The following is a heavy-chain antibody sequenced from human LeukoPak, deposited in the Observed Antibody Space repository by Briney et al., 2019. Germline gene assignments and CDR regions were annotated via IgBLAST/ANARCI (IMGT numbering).Heavy chain of an antibody. CDR3: ARERNPGEYYYYMDV. CDR1: GYTFTGYY. D-gene: IGHD3-10*01. CDR2: INPNSGGT. J-gene: IGHJ6*03. Sequence: ASVKVSCKASGYTFTGYYMHWVRQAPGQGLEWMGWINPNSGGTNYAQKFQGRVTMTRDTSISTAYMELSRLRSDDTAVYYCARERNPGEYYYYMDVWGKGTAVTVSS. V-gene: IGHV1-2*02.